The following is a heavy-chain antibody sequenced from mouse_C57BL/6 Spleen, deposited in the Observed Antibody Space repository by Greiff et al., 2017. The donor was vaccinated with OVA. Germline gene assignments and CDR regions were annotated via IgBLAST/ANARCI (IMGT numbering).Heavy chain of an antibody. CDR1: GYTFTSYW. D-gene: IGHD3-3*01. J-gene: IGHJ3*01. V-gene: IGHV1-61*01. CDR2: IYPSDSET. CDR3: ATRRDEGFAY. Sequence: QVQLQQPGAELVRPGSSVKLSCKASGYTFTSYWMAWVKQRPGQGLEWIGNIYPSDSETHYNQKFKDKATVTVDKSSSTAYMQLSSLTSEDSAVYYCATRRDEGFAYWGQGTLVTVSA.